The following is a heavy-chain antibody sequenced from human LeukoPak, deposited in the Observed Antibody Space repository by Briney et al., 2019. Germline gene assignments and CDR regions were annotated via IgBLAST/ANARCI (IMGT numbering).Heavy chain of an antibody. V-gene: IGHV4-34*01. J-gene: IGHJ4*02. CDR2: INHSGST. CDR3: ARGRIAVAGLDY. D-gene: IGHD6-19*01. Sequence: GSLRLSCAGSGLSFNTYSMNWLRQPPGKGLEWIGEINHSGSTNYNPSLKSRVTISVDTSKNQFSLKLSSVTAADTAVYYCARGRIAVAGLDYWGQGTLVTVSS. CDR1: GLSFNTYS.